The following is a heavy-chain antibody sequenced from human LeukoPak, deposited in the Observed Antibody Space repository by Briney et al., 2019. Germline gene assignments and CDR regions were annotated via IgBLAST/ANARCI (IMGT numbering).Heavy chain of an antibody. J-gene: IGHJ4*02. D-gene: IGHD3-22*01. Sequence: PGGSLRLSCAASGFTFSSYAMSWVRQAPGKGLEWVSAISGSGGSTYYADSVKGRFTISRDNAKNSLYLQMNSLRAEDTAVCYCARPYYYDSSATGYWGQGTLVTVSS. CDR3: ARPYYYDSSATGY. V-gene: IGHV3-23*01. CDR2: ISGSGGST. CDR1: GFTFSSYA.